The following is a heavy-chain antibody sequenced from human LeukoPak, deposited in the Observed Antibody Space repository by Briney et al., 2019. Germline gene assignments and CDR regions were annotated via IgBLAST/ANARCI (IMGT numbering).Heavy chain of an antibody. V-gene: IGHV3-21*01. Sequence: GGSLRLSCAASGFTFSSYSMNWVRQAPGTGLEWVSSISSSSSYIYYADSVKGRFTISRDNAKNSLYLQMNSLRAEDTAVYYCARDPIPTLTVESDYWGQGTLVTVSS. J-gene: IGHJ4*02. CDR1: GFTFSSYS. D-gene: IGHD4-23*01. CDR3: ARDPIPTLTVESDY. CDR2: ISSSSSYI.